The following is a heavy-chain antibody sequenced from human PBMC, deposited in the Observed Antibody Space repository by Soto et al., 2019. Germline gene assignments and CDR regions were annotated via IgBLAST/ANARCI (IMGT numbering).Heavy chain of an antibody. CDR2: IIPILGIA. Sequence: QVQLVQSGAEVKKPGSSVKVSCKASGGTFSSYTISWVRQAPGQGLEWMGRIIPILGIANYAQKFQGRVTITADKSTSTAYMELSSLRSEDTAVYYCARGRYPEAHVDYYYYYYMDVWGKGTTVTVSS. V-gene: IGHV1-69*02. D-gene: IGHD3-9*01. CDR3: ARGRYPEAHVDYYYYYYMDV. CDR1: GGTFSSYT. J-gene: IGHJ6*03.